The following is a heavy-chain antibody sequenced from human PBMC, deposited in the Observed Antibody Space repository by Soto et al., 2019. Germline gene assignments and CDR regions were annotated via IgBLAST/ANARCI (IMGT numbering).Heavy chain of an antibody. D-gene: IGHD3-22*01. CDR3: AKVIPTSINWFDP. Sequence: PSETLSLTCTVSGGSISSGGYYWSWIRQHPGKGLEWIGYIYYSGSTYYNPSLKSRVTISVDTSKNRFSLELSSVTAADTAVYYFAKVIPTSINWFDPLGHGTPVTV. CDR2: IYYSGST. CDR1: GGSISSGGYY. V-gene: IGHV4-31*03. J-gene: IGHJ5*02.